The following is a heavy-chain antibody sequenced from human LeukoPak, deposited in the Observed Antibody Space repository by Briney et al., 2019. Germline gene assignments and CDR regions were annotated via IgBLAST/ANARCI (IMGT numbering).Heavy chain of an antibody. CDR1: GFTFSSYA. D-gene: IGHD3-9*01. CDR3: AKEDFDWPWDY. J-gene: IGHJ4*02. CDR2: ISYDGSNK. V-gene: IGHV3-30-3*01. Sequence: PGRSLRLSCAASGFTFSSYAMHWVRRAPGKGLEWVAVISYDGSNKYYADSVKGRYTISRDNSKNTLYLQMNSLRAEDTAVYYCAKEDFDWPWDYWGQGTLVTVSS.